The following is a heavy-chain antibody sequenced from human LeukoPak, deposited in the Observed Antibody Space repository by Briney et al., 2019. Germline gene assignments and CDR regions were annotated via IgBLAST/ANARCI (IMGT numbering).Heavy chain of an antibody. V-gene: IGHV4-34*01. Sequence: SETLSLTCAVYGGSFSGYYWSWIRQPPGKGLEWIGEINHSGSTNYNPSLKSRVTISVDTSKNQFSLKLSSVTAADTAVYYCARAPITMVRGVVFDYWGQGTLVTVSS. J-gene: IGHJ4*02. CDR1: GGSFSGYY. CDR2: INHSGST. CDR3: ARAPITMVRGVVFDY. D-gene: IGHD3-10*01.